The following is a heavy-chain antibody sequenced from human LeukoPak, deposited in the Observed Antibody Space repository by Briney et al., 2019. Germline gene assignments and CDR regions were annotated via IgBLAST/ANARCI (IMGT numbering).Heavy chain of an antibody. D-gene: IGHD3-10*01. CDR2: ISYDGSNK. CDR1: GFTFSSYG. J-gene: IGHJ4*02. Sequence: GGSLRLSCAASGFTFSSYGMHWVRQAPGKGLEWVAVISYDGSNKYYADSVKGRFTISRDNSKNTLYLQMNSLRAEDTAVYYCARKRITMVRGVTPPFDYWGQGTLVTVSS. CDR3: ARKRITMVRGVTPPFDY. V-gene: IGHV3-30*03.